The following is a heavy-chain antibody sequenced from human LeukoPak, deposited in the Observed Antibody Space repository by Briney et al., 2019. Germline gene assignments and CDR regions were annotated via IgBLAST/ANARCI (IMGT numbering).Heavy chain of an antibody. Sequence: GGSLRLSCAASGFTFSDYSMNWVREAPGKGLEWVSYISSSGTIYYAASVKGRFTISRDNAKNSLYLQMNSLRAEDTAVYYCARGYGRVFDYWGQGILVTVSS. V-gene: IGHV3-69-1*01. CDR3: ARGYGRVFDY. J-gene: IGHJ4*02. CDR2: ISSSGTI. D-gene: IGHD5-18*01. CDR1: GFTFSDYS.